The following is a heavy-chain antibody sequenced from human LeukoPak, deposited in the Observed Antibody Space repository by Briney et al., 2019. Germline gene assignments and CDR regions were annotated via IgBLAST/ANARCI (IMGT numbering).Heavy chain of an antibody. CDR3: ARAPARRYSGYDWPTPTQFDP. CDR2: IYYSGST. V-gene: IGHV4-59*11. Sequence: PSETLSLTCTVSGGSISSHYRSWIRQPPGKGLEWIGYIYYSGSTNYNPSLKSRVTISVDTSKNQFSLKLSSVTAADTAVSYCARAPARRYSGYDWPTPTQFDPWGQGTLVTVSS. CDR1: GGSISSHY. D-gene: IGHD5-12*01. J-gene: IGHJ5*02.